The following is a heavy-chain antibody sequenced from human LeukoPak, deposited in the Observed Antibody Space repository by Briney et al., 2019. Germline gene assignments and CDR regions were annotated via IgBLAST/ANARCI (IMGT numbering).Heavy chain of an antibody. Sequence: GGSLRLSCAASGFTFSSYGMHWVRQAPGKGLEWVAVISYDGSNKYYADSVKGRFTISRDNSKNTLYLQMNSLRAEDTAVYYCARDQNISTGYYYDYWGQGTLVTVSS. CDR2: ISYDGSNK. CDR3: ARDQNISTGYYYDY. D-gene: IGHD3-9*01. CDR1: GFTFSSYG. J-gene: IGHJ4*02. V-gene: IGHV3-30*19.